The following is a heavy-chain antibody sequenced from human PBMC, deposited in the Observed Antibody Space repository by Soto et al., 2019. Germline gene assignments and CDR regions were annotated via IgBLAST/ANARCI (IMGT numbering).Heavy chain of an antibody. CDR2: ISAYNGNT. D-gene: IGHD3-9*01. CDR1: GYTFTSYG. Sequence: ASVKVSCKASGYTFTSYGISWVRQAPGQGLEWMGWISAYNGNTNYAQKFQGWVTMTRDTSISTAYMELSRLRSDDTAVYYCARSDYDILTGYYEGPQFYGMDVWGQGTTVTVPS. V-gene: IGHV1-18*01. CDR3: ARSDYDILTGYYEGPQFYGMDV. J-gene: IGHJ6*02.